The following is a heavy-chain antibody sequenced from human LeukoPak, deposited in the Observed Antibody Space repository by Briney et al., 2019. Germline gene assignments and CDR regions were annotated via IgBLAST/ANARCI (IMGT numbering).Heavy chain of an antibody. CDR3: AQYPGRVPS. D-gene: IGHD2-2*01. Sequence: PMASVKVSCKASGYTFTSNDINWVRQATGQGLEWMGWMNPNRGDTGYAQKFQGRVTMTRNTSISTAYMELSSLRSEDTAVYYCAQYPGRVPSWGQGTLVTVSS. V-gene: IGHV1-8*02. CDR1: GYTFTSND. J-gene: IGHJ4*02. CDR2: MNPNRGDT.